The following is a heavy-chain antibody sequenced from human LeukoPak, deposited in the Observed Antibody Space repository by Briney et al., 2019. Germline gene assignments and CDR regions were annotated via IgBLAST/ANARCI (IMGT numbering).Heavy chain of an antibody. CDR2: ISGSGGST. Sequence: SGGSQRLSCAASGFTFSSYAMSWVRQAPGKGLEWVSAISGSGGSTYYADSVKGRFTISRDNSKNTLYLQMNSLRAEDTAVYYCAKAVLIVGATIGFDYWGQGTLVTVSS. V-gene: IGHV3-23*01. J-gene: IGHJ4*02. CDR3: AKAVLIVGATIGFDY. D-gene: IGHD1-26*01. CDR1: GFTFSSYA.